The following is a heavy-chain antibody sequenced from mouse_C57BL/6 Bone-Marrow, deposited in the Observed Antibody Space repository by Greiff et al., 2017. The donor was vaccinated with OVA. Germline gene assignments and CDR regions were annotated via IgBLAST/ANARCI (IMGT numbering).Heavy chain of an antibody. D-gene: IGHD2-3*01. V-gene: IGHV1-26*01. CDR2: INPNNGGT. CDR1: GYTFTDYY. CDR3: ARWYDGYFLYAMDY. Sequence: VQLQQSGPELVKPGASVKISCKASGYTFTDYYMNWVKQSHGKSLEWIGDINPNNGGTSYTQKFKGKATLTVDKSSSTAYMELRSLTSEDSAVYYCARWYDGYFLYAMDYWGQGTSVTVSA. J-gene: IGHJ4*01.